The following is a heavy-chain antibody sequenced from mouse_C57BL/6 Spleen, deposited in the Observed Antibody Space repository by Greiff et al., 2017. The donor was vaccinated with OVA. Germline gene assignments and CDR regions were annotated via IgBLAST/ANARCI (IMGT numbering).Heavy chain of an antibody. D-gene: IGHD2-4*01. CDR2: IDPSDSET. CDR3: AREDYDGGTFAY. Sequence: QVQLQQPGAELVRPGSSVKLSCKASGYTFTSYWMHWVKQRPIQGLEWIGNIDPSDSETHYNQKFKDKATLTVDKSSSTAYIQLSSLTSEDSAVYYCAREDYDGGTFAYWGQGTLVTVSA. V-gene: IGHV1-52*01. CDR1: GYTFTSYW. J-gene: IGHJ3*01.